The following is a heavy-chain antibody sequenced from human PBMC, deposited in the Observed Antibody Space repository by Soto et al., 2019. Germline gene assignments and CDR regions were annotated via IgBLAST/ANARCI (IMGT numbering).Heavy chain of an antibody. J-gene: IGHJ5*02. CDR2: IYYSGST. CDR3: ARRLLMRWFDP. D-gene: IGHD3-22*01. Sequence: SETLSLTCTVSGGSISSGDYYWSWIRQPPGKGLEWIGYIYYSGSTYYNPSLKSRVTISVDTSKNQFSLKLSSVTAADTAVYYCARRLLMRWFDPWGQGTLVTVS. CDR1: GGSISSGDYY. V-gene: IGHV4-30-4*01.